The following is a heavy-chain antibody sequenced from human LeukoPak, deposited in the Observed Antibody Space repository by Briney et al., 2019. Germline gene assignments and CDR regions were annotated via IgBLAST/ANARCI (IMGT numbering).Heavy chain of an antibody. CDR3: ARVGTYGSGSYLSWLDY. Sequence: SETLSLTCTVSGGSISSYYWNWIRQPPGKGLEWIGYIYYSGSTNYNPSLKSRVTISVDTSKNQFSLKLSSVTAADTAVYYCARVGTYGSGSYLSWLDYWGQGTLVTVSS. V-gene: IGHV4-59*01. J-gene: IGHJ4*02. D-gene: IGHD3-10*01. CDR2: IYYSGST. CDR1: GGSISSYY.